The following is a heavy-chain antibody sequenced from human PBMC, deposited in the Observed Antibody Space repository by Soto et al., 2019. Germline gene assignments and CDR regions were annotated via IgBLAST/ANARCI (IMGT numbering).Heavy chain of an antibody. D-gene: IGHD3-22*01. CDR2: ISHSETT. J-gene: IGHJ4*02. V-gene: IGHV4-30-4*01. Sequence: SETLSLTCSVSGSYITSGDYHWTWIRQAPGKGLEWIGYISHSETTYYSPALKNRIIISSDFSMNQFSLRLNSVTAADTAVYYCATRPCGVNYYGVFDYWGQGALVTVSS. CDR1: GSYITSGDYH. CDR3: ATRPCGVNYYGVFDY.